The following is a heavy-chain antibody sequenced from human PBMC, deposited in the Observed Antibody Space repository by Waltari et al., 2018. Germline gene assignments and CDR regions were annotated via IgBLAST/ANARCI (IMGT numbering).Heavy chain of an antibody. CDR1: GGSISRYY. Sequence: QVQLQESGPGLVKPSETLSLTCTVSGGSISRYYWSWIRQPAGKGLEWVGRIYTSVSTNYSPTLKRRVTMSVDTSKNQFSLKLSSVTAADTAVYYCAREGGSSWYGIDPWGQGTLVTVSS. CDR2: IYTSVST. D-gene: IGHD6-13*01. V-gene: IGHV4-4*07. J-gene: IGHJ5*02. CDR3: AREGGSSWYGIDP.